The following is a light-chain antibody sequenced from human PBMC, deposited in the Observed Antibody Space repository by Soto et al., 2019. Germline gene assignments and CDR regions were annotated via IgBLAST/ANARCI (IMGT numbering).Light chain of an antibody. CDR3: HQAGMPGR. V-gene: IGKV3-20*01. Sequence: LSLTPQTLSLSPGERATLSCRARQSVSKNYLAWYQQKPGQAPRLLIYGASNRATGIPDRFSGSGSGTDFTLTISRLEPDDFRVYYSHQAGMPGRFAEGTKVDIK. J-gene: IGKJ1*01. CDR2: GAS. CDR1: QSVSKNY.